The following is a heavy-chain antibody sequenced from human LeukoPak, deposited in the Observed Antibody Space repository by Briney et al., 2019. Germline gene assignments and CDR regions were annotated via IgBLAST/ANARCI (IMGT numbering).Heavy chain of an antibody. CDR2: IYYSGST. D-gene: IGHD2-2*01. V-gene: IGHV4-31*03. J-gene: IGHJ4*02. CDR3: ARVLVVPAAVYYFDY. CDR1: DGSISEYY. Sequence: PSGTLSLTCNVSDGSISEYYWSWIRQHPGKGLEWIGYIYYSGSTYYNPSLKSRVTISVDTSKNQFSLKLSSVTAADTAVYYCARVLVVPAAVYYFDYWGKGTLVTVSS.